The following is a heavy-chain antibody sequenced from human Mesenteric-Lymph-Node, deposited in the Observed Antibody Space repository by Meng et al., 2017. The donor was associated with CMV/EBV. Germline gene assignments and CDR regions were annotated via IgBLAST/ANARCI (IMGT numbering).Heavy chain of an antibody. CDR2: INVNSGVA. J-gene: IGHJ5*02. D-gene: IGHD1-26*01. V-gene: IGHV1-2*02. CDR1: GYTFTTYY. Sequence: ASVKVSCKTSGYTFTTYYIHWVRQAPGQVFEWMGWINVNSGVADYAQKFQGRVRMTRDTSINTVYLELNTLKSDDTAVYHCARDSATYPNWLDPWGQGTLVTVSS. CDR3: ARDSATYPNWLDP.